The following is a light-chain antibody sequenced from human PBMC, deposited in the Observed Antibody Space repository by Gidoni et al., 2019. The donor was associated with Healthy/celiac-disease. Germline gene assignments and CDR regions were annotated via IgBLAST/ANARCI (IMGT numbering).Light chain of an antibody. V-gene: IGLV2-14*03. CDR2: DVS. CDR1: STDIGVYNF. Sequence: QSALTQPASVSGSPGQAVTISCTGTSTDIGVYNFVSCYQQHPAKAPKLIIYDVSNRPSGVSTRFSGSKSGNTASLTISGLQADDEADYYCSSYTGSRTGVFGGGTKLTVL. J-gene: IGLJ3*02. CDR3: SSYTGSRTGV.